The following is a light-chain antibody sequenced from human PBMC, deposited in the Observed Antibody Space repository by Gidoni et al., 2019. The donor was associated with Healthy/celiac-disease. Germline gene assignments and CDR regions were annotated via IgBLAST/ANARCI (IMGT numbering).Light chain of an antibody. V-gene: IGKV3-20*01. CDR1: QSVSSSY. CDR2: GAS. CDR3: QQYGSSIFT. Sequence: EIVLTQSPGTLSLSPGERATLSCRASQSVSSSYLAWYQKNPGEAPRLLIDGASSRATGIPDRCSGRGAGADFTITISRLEAEDFAVYYGQQYGSSIFTFGPGTKVEIK. J-gene: IGKJ3*01.